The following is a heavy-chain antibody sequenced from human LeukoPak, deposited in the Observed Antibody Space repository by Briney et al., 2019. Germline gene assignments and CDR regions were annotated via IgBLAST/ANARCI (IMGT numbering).Heavy chain of an antibody. CDR3: ARVDWLRDYYYYMDV. D-gene: IGHD5-12*01. V-gene: IGHV4-4*02. CDR2: IYHSGSA. J-gene: IGHJ6*03. Sequence: SETLSLTCAVSGVSISSSDWWSWLRQPPGKGLEWIGEIYHSGSANYNPSLKSRVTISVDKSKNQFSLKVTSVTAADTAVYYCARVDWLRDYYYYMDVWGKGTTVTVSS. CDR1: GVSISSSDW.